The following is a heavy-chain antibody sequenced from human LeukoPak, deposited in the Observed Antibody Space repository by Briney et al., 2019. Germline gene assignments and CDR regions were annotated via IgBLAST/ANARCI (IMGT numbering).Heavy chain of an antibody. V-gene: IGHV3-74*01. CDR3: ARGVFGAYGLDV. J-gene: IGHJ6*02. Sequence: GGSLRLSCAASGFTFSTSWMHWVRQAPGKGLMWVSRINPDGSVTNDADFVKGRFTISRDNVKNTLYLQTNSLRDDDMGVYYCARGVFGAYGLDVWGQGTTVTVSS. CDR2: INPDGSVT. D-gene: IGHD3-3*01. CDR1: GFTFSTSW.